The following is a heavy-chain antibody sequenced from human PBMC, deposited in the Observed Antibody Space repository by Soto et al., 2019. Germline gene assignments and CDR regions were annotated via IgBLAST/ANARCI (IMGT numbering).Heavy chain of an antibody. J-gene: IGHJ4*02. V-gene: IGHV3-23*01. Sequence: GGSLRLFCATSGFTFSTNATGWVRQAPGMGLEFVSLISGSGNTIYYADSVKGRFTISRDNSLNTVSLQMNSLRAEDTAVDYCAKVGYDTFGYYLRSFDCWGQGTLVTVSS. D-gene: IGHD2-2*03. CDR1: GFTFSTNA. CDR3: AKVGYDTFGYYLRSFDC. CDR2: ISGSGNTI.